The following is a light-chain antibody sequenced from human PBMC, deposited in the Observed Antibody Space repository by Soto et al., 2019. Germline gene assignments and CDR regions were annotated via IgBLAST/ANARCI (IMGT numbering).Light chain of an antibody. CDR2: DAS. CDR3: LQRYAWPPIT. J-gene: IGKJ5*01. V-gene: IGKV3-11*01. Sequence: EIVLTQSPATLSLSPGERATLSCRASCSVRSYLAWYQQNPGQAPRLLIYDASNRAAGIPARFSGSGSETDFTLTISNLEPEDFAVYYCLQRYAWPPITFGQGTRLEIK. CDR1: CSVRSY.